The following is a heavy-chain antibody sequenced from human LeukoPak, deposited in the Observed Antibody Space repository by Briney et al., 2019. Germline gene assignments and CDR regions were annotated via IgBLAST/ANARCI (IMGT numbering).Heavy chain of an antibody. CDR2: INPNSGGT. Sequence: ASVKVSCKASGDTFTRYYMHCVRQAPGQELEWMGWINPNSGGTNYTQKFQGRVTMTRDTSISTAYMELSRLRSDDTAVYYCAKALWFGELLTVDYWGQGTLVTVSS. J-gene: IGHJ4*02. CDR1: GDTFTRYY. CDR3: AKALWFGELLTVDY. V-gene: IGHV1-2*02. D-gene: IGHD3-10*01.